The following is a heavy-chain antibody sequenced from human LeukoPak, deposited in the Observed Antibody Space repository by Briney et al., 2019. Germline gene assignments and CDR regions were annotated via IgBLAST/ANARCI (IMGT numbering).Heavy chain of an antibody. CDR1: GYTFTSYY. J-gene: IGHJ4*02. V-gene: IGHV1-46*01. Sequence: GASVKVSCKASGYTFTSYYMHWVRQAPGQGLEWMGIINPSGGSTSYAQKFQGRATMTRDTSTSTVYMELSSLRSEDTAVYYCARNGQDGTLGNWGQGTLVTVSS. D-gene: IGHD1-1*01. CDR3: ARNGQDGTLGN. CDR2: INPSGGST.